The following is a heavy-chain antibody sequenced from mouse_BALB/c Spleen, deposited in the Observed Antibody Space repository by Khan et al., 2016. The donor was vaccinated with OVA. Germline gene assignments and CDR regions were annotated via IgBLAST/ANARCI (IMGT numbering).Heavy chain of an antibody. D-gene: IGHD1-1*01. J-gene: IGHJ2*01. CDR2: ISYNGSN. Sequence: QLEESGPGLVKPSQSLSLTCSVTGYSITSGYYWNWIRQFPGNKLEWMGYISYNGSNNYNPSLKNRISITRDTSKNQFFLKLNSVTTEDTATYYCARDYYGNGYFDYWGQGTTLTVSS. CDR1: GYSITSGYY. CDR3: ARDYYGNGYFDY. V-gene: IGHV3-6*02.